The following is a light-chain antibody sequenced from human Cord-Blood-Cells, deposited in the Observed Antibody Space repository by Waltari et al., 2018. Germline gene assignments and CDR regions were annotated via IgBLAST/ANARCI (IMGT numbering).Light chain of an antibody. Sequence: EIVLTQSPAPLSLSPGEIATLACRASQSVSSYLAWYQQKPGQAPRLLIYDASNRATGIPARFSGSGSGTDFTLTISSLEPEDFAVYYCQQRSNWPPYTFGQGTKLEIK. CDR2: DAS. J-gene: IGKJ2*01. CDR3: QQRSNWPPYT. V-gene: IGKV3-11*01. CDR1: QSVSSY.